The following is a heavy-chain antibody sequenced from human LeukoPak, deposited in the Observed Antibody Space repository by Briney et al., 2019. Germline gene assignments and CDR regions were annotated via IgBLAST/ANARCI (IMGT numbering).Heavy chain of an antibody. Sequence: GGSLRLSCAASGFTFSSYGMHWVRQAPGKGLEWVAVISYDGSNKYYADSVKGRFTISRDNSKNTLYLQMNSLRAEDTAVYYCAKDYSRITMVREPDYWGQGTLVTVSS. CDR3: AKDYSRITMVREPDY. CDR2: ISYDGSNK. CDR1: GFTFSSYG. V-gene: IGHV3-30*18. J-gene: IGHJ4*02. D-gene: IGHD3-10*01.